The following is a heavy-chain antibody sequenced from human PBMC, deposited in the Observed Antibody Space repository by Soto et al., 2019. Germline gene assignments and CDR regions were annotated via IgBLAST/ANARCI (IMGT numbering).Heavy chain of an antibody. CDR2: TSHDGRDN. D-gene: IGHD3-10*01. V-gene: IGHV3-33*01. CDR3: ARCGGSMSSVYYIDY. CDR1: GFIFSNNG. J-gene: IGHJ4*02. Sequence: QVQLVESGGGMVQPGRSLRLSCAASGFIFSNNGFHWVRQAPGKGLEWVSLTSHDGRDNHYADSVKGRFTISRDNAKNTVFLQMSSLRVEDTAVYFCARCGGSMSSVYYIDYWGQGTLVTVSS.